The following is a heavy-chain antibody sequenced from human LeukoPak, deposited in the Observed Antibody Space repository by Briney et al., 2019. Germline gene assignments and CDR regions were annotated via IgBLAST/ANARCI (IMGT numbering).Heavy chain of an antibody. V-gene: IGHV4-34*01. CDR1: GGSFSGYY. D-gene: IGHD5-18*01. CDR2: INHSGST. CDR3: ARVFSREQLFGI. J-gene: IGHJ3*02. Sequence: SETLSLTCAVYGGSFSGYYWSWIRQPPGKGLEWIGEINHSGSTNYNPSLKSRVTISVDTSKNQFSLKLSSVTAADTAVYYCARVFSREQLFGIWGQGTMVTVSS.